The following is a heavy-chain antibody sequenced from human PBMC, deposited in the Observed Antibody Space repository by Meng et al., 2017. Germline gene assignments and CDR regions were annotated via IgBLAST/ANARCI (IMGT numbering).Heavy chain of an antibody. J-gene: IGHJ4*02. CDR1: GGSFGGYD. CDR3: ARVPGGIGAADY. V-gene: IGHV4-34*01. D-gene: IGHD3-10*01. Sequence: QQWGPGRMMPSETLSPPCPVLGGSFGGYDRRWFRQPPGKGLDWFGEINHSGSTNYNPSLKSRVTISVDTSKNQFSLKLGSVTAADTAVYYCARVPGGIGAADYWGQGTLVTVSS. CDR2: INHSGST.